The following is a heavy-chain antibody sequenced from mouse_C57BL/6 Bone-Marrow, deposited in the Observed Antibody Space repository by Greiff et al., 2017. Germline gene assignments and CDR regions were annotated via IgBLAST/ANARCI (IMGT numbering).Heavy chain of an antibody. CDR2: ISDGGSYT. CDR3: AREGSFAY. J-gene: IGHJ3*01. CDR1: GFTFSSYA. V-gene: IGHV5-4*01. Sequence: EVKLMESGGGLVKPGGSLKLSCAASGFTFSSYAMSWVRQTPEKRLEWVATISDGGSYTYYPDNVKGRFTISRDNAKNNLYLQMSHLKSEDTAMYYCAREGSFAYWGQGTLDTVSA.